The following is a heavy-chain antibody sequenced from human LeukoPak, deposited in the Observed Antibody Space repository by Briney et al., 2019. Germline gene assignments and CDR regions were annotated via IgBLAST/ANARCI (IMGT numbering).Heavy chain of an antibody. D-gene: IGHD6-19*01. Sequence: PGGSLRLSCAASGFTFSSYGMHWVRQAPGKGLEWVAVISYDGSNKYYADSVKGRFTISRDNSKNTLYLQMNSLRAEDTAVYYCAKDRDIAVAILDAFDIWGQGTMVTVSS. CDR2: ISYDGSNK. CDR1: GFTFSSYG. J-gene: IGHJ3*02. V-gene: IGHV3-30*18. CDR3: AKDRDIAVAILDAFDI.